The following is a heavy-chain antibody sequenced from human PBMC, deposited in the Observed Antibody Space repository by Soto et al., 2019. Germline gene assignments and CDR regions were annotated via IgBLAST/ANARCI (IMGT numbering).Heavy chain of an antibody. CDR3: AGSGYYPNYFDY. D-gene: IGHD3-22*01. CDR1: GGSFRGYD. J-gene: IGHJ4*02. CDR2: INHSGST. V-gene: IGHV4-34*01. Sequence: SETLSLTCAVYGGSFRGYDWTWIRQPPGTGLEWIGEINHSGSTNYNPSLKSRLTISVDRSKNQFSLKLSSVTTADTAVYYCAGSGYYPNYFDYWGQGTLVTVSS.